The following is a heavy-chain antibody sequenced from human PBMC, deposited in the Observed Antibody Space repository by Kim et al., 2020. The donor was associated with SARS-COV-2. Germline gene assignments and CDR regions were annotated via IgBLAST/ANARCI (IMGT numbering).Heavy chain of an antibody. CDR1: GYTFTSYA. D-gene: IGHD2-8*02. CDR2: INAGNGNT. CDR3: ARDLRASGGFDP. V-gene: IGHV1-3*01. J-gene: IGHJ5*02. Sequence: ASVKVSCKASGYTFTSYAMHWVRQAPGQRLEWMGWINAGNGNTKYSQKFQGRVTITRDTSASTAYMELSSLRSEDTAVYYCARDLRASGGFDPWGQGTLVTVSS.